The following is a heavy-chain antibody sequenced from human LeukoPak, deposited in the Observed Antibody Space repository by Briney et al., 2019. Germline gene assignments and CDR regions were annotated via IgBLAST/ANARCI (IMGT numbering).Heavy chain of an antibody. CDR2: INHSGST. J-gene: IGHJ5*02. Sequence: SETLSLTCTVSGGSISSYYWSRIRQPPGKGLEWIGEINHSGSTNYNPSLKSRVTISVDTSKNQFSLKLSSVTAADTAVYYCCVAAESSWFDPWGQGTLVTVSS. D-gene: IGHD6-13*01. CDR1: GGSISSYY. CDR3: CVAAESSWFDP. V-gene: IGHV4-34*01.